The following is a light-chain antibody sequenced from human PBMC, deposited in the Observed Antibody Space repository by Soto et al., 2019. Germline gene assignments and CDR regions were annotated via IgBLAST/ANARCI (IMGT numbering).Light chain of an antibody. CDR1: QSVSSSH. CDR3: QQYGYSPIT. V-gene: IGKV3-20*01. CDR2: AAS. J-gene: IGKJ5*01. Sequence: IGGAPCSGTLSLSAGEGALLSCRASQSVSSSHLAWYQHKPGQAPRLLIYAASSRATGSPDRFSGGGSGTDFTLTISRLEPEDFAVYYCQQYGYSPITFGQGTRLEIK.